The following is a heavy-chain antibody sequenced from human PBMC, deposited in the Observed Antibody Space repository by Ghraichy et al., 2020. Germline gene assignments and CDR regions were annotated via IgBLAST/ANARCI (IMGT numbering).Heavy chain of an antibody. CDR2: ISYDGTKK. CDR3: ARNVGPGVVRVGYYFEY. Sequence: GGSLRLSCAVSGFTFKNYGMHWVRQAPGKGLEWVAVISYDGTKKDYADSLKGRLIISRDNFKSTLYLQVNNLRAEDTAIYYCARNVGPGVVRVGYYFEYWGQGTLVTVSS. V-gene: IGHV3-33*01. D-gene: IGHD3-3*01. CDR1: GFTFKNYG. J-gene: IGHJ4*02.